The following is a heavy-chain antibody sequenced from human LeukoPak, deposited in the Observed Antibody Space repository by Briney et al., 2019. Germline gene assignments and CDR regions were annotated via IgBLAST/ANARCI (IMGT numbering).Heavy chain of an antibody. CDR2: IYYSGST. D-gene: IGHD5-18*01. V-gene: IGHV4-39*07. CDR3: VASGGYSYGYGY. J-gene: IGHJ4*02. Sequence: SETLSLTCTVSGGSISSSSYYWGWIRQPPGKGLEWIGSIYYSGSTYYNPSLKSRVTISVDTSKSQFSLKLSSVTAADTAVYYCVASGGYSYGYGYWGQGTLVTVSS. CDR1: GGSISSSSYY.